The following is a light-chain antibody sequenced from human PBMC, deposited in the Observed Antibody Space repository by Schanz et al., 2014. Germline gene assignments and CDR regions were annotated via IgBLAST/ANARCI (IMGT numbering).Light chain of an antibody. V-gene: IGLV2-14*02. J-gene: IGLJ2*01. Sequence: QSALTQPASVSGSPGQSITISCTGTSSDVGSYNLVSWYQQHPGKAPKLMIYEGSKRPSGVSNRISGSKSGNTASLTVSGLQAEDEADYYCSSYAGSNNPVVFGGGTKLTVL. CDR3: SSYAGSNNPVV. CDR1: SSDVGSYNL. CDR2: EGS.